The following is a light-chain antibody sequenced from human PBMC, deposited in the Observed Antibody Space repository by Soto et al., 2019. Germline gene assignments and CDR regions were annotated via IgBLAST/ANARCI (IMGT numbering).Light chain of an antibody. Sequence: AIQLTQSPSSLSASLGDRFTITFRASQGISSALAWYQQKPGKAPKLLIYDASSLESGVPSRFSGSGSGTDFTLTVSSLQPEDFATYYCQQFNNYPITFGQGTRLEIK. CDR3: QQFNNYPIT. CDR1: QGISSA. V-gene: IGKV1D-13*01. CDR2: DAS. J-gene: IGKJ5*01.